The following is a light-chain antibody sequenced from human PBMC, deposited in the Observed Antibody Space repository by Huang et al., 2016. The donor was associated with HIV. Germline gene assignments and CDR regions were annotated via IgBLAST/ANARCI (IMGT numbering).Light chain of an antibody. J-gene: IGKJ2*01. V-gene: IGKV1-39*01. Sequence: DLQMTQFPSSLSASVGDRVTITCRASQSIINYLNWYQQRPGEAPKFLIYTASSLQSGVPSRFSGSGSGTDFTLTINSLQPEDLGTYYCQQSHSTPFTFGQGTKLEIK. CDR2: TAS. CDR3: QQSHSTPFT. CDR1: QSIINY.